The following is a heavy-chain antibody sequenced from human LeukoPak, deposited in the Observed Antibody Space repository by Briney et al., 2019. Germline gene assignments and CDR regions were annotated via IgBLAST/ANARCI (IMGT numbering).Heavy chain of an antibody. V-gene: IGHV3-7*03. Sequence: GGSLRLSCAASGFTFSTYWMSWVRQAPGKGLEWVANIKQDGSEKYYVDSVKGRFTISRDNAKNSLYLQMNSLRAEDTAVYYCAKLVNYYGSGSPQDYWGQGTLVTVSS. CDR2: IKQDGSEK. CDR3: AKLVNYYGSGSPQDY. J-gene: IGHJ4*02. CDR1: GFTFSTYW. D-gene: IGHD3-10*01.